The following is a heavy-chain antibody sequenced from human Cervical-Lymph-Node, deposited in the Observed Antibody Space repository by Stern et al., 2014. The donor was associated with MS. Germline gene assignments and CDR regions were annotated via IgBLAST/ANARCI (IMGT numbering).Heavy chain of an antibody. D-gene: IGHD3-16*01. CDR1: GFSFSDHH. V-gene: IGHV3-72*01. J-gene: IGHJ4*02. CDR2: RRSKCSTYTT. Sequence: EVQLVQSGGGLVKPGGSLRLSCAASGFSFSDHHMDWVRQPPGKGMEWVALRRSKCSTYTTDNAASVQGRFIISIYDSENSLFLEMNSLRTEDTAVYYCVKDRDVAGDYWGQGTLVTVSS. CDR3: VKDRDVAGDY.